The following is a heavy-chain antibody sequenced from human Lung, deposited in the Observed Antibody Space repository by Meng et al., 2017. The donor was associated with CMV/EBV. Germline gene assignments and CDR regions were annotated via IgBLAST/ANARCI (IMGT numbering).Heavy chain of an antibody. Sequence: CNASGYTFTGYYRHWVRQAPGQGLEWMGWINPNSGGTNYAQKFQGRVTMTRDTSISTAYMELSRLRSDDTAVYYCARDYDSSGAFDPWGQGTLVTVSS. J-gene: IGHJ5*02. D-gene: IGHD3-22*01. CDR2: INPNSGGT. V-gene: IGHV1-2*02. CDR1: GYTFTGYY. CDR3: ARDYDSSGAFDP.